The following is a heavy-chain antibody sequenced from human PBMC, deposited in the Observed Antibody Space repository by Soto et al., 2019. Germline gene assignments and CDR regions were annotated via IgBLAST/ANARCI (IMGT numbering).Heavy chain of an antibody. J-gene: IGHJ4*02. V-gene: IGHV4-39*01. CDR1: GGSISSSSYY. CDR3: ARHARFHYDILTGYYIPSPAFDY. Sequence: QLQLQESGPGLVKPSETLSLTCTVSGGSISSSSYYWGWIRQPPGKGLEWIGSIYYSGSTYYNPSLKSRVTISVDTSKNQFSLKLSSVTAADTAVYYCARHARFHYDILTGYYIPSPAFDYWGQGTLVTVSS. D-gene: IGHD3-9*01. CDR2: IYYSGST.